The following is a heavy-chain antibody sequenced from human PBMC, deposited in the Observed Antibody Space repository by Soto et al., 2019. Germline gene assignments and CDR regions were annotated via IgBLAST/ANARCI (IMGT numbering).Heavy chain of an antibody. CDR1: GGSISSYY. D-gene: IGHD3-16*02. Sequence: SETLSLTCTVSGGSISSYYWSWIRQPPGKGLEWIGYIYYSGSTNYNPSLKSRVTISVDTSKNQFSLKLSSVTAADTAVYYCARTSYPEYYYYYYMDVWGKGTTVTVSS. J-gene: IGHJ6*03. CDR2: IYYSGST. V-gene: IGHV4-59*01. CDR3: ARTSYPEYYYYYYMDV.